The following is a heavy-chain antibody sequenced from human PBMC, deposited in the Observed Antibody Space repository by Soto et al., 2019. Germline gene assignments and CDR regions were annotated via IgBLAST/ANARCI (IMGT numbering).Heavy chain of an antibody. D-gene: IGHD6-19*01. CDR3: ARVAGAGTRYYY. Sequence: QVQLQESGPGLVKPSGTLSLTCAVSRGSISSNNWWSWVRQPPGKGLEWIGEIYHSGSTNYNPSLKSRVNISLYKSKNQFSLKLSSVTAAGTGVYYCARVAGAGTRYYYWCQGTLVTVSS. J-gene: IGHJ4*02. V-gene: IGHV4-4*02. CDR1: RGSISSNNW. CDR2: IYHSGST.